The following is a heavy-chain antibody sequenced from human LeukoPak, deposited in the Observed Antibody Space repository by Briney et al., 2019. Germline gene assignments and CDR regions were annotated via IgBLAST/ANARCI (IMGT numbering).Heavy chain of an antibody. Sequence: ASVKVSCKASGYAFTGYYLHWVRQAPGQGLEWMGWINPNSGGTNYAQKFQGRVTMTRDTSISTAYMELSRLRSDDTAVYYCARVDRTKSVWFGRGYWFDPWGQGTLVTVSS. CDR2: INPNSGGT. CDR3: ARVDRTKSVWFGRGYWFDP. CDR1: GYAFTGYY. V-gene: IGHV1-2*02. J-gene: IGHJ5*02. D-gene: IGHD3-10*01.